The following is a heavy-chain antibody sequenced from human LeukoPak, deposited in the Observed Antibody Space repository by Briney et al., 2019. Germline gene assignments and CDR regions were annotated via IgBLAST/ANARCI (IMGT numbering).Heavy chain of an antibody. J-gene: IGHJ4*02. CDR2: ISHDGSLK. V-gene: IGHV3-30*18. Sequence: GGSLRLSCAASGFTFSSFGMHWVRQAPGKGLEWVAIISHDGSLKYYADSVKGRFTISRDNSKNTLYLQISSLRVEDTAVYYCAKETYDSSGYYFAYFDYWGQGTLVTVSA. CDR3: AKETYDSSGYYFAYFDY. D-gene: IGHD3-22*01. CDR1: GFTFSSFG.